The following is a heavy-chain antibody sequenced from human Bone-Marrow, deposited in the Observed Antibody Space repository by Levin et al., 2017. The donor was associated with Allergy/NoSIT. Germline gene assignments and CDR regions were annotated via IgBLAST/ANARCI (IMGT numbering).Heavy chain of an antibody. D-gene: IGHD3-10*01. CDR3: AKDGMVRGVIIANLFDY. CDR1: GFTFSSYG. CDR2: ISYDGSNK. J-gene: IGHJ4*02. V-gene: IGHV3-30*18. Sequence: LSLTCAASGFTFSSYGMHWVRQAPGKGLEWVAVISYDGSNKYYADSVKGRFTISRDNSKNTLYLQMNSLRAEDTAVYYCAKDGMVRGVIIANLFDYWGQGTLVTVSS.